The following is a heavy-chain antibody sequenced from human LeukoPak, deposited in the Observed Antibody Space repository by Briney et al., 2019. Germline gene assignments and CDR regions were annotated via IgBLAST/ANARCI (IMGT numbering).Heavy chain of an antibody. CDR1: GFTFSSYW. D-gene: IGHD2/OR15-2a*01. J-gene: IGHJ6*02. V-gene: IGHV3-7*05. CDR3: TGVRVSSYYGMDI. Sequence: GGSLRLYCAASGFTFSSYWMSWVRQAPGKGLEWVANINQDESEKYHVDSVKGRFTISRDNAKNSLYLQMNSLRAEDTAVYYCTGVRVSSYYGMDIWGQGTTVTVSS. CDR2: INQDESEK.